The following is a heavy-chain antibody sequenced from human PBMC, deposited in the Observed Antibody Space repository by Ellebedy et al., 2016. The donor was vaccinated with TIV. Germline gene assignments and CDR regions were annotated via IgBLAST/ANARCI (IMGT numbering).Heavy chain of an antibody. D-gene: IGHD1-26*01. CDR1: GYSFTSYW. Sequence: GESLKISXKGSGYSFTSYWIGWVRQMPGKGLEWMGIIYPGDSDTRYSPSFQGQVTISADKSISTAYLQWSSLKASDTAMYYCARGVHGTVGATNLPFQHWGQGTLVTVSS. CDR2: IYPGDSDT. CDR3: ARGVHGTVGATNLPFQH. J-gene: IGHJ1*01. V-gene: IGHV5-51*01.